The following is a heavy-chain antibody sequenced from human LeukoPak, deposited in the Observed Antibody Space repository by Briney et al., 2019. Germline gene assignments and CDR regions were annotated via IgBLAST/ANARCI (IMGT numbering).Heavy chain of an antibody. CDR1: GASISNYY. J-gene: IGHJ4*02. CDR3: ARLGSYHDF. D-gene: IGHD1-26*01. CDR2: IHSSGGS. Sequence: SETLSLTCTVSGASISNYYWSWIRQTPEKELEWMGHIHSSGGSSYYPSLKSRLTLSIDTSRNRLSLKLPSVTAADTAVYFCARLGSYHDFWGQGALVTVSS. V-gene: IGHV4-4*09.